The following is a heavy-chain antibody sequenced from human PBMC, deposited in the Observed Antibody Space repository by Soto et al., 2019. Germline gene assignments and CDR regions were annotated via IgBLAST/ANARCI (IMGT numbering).Heavy chain of an antibody. J-gene: IGHJ3*02. Sequence: GGSLRLSCAASGFTVSSNYMSWVRQAPGKGLEWVSVIYSGGSTYYADSVKGRFTISRDNSKNTLYLQMNSLRAEDTAVYYCAKDYDDFWSGYFDAFDIWGQGTMVTVSS. CDR1: GFTVSSNY. V-gene: IGHV3-53*01. CDR3: AKDYDDFWSGYFDAFDI. CDR2: IYSGGST. D-gene: IGHD3-3*01.